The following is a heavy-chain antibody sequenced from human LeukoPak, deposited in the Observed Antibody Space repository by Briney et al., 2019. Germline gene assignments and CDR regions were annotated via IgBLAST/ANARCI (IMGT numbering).Heavy chain of an antibody. D-gene: IGHD1-1*01. CDR2: IYPGDSDT. CDR1: GYSFSNYW. V-gene: IGHV5-51*01. J-gene: IGHJ4*02. CDR3: ARRGQLETIDY. Sequence: GESLKISCKGSGYSFSNYWIAWVRQMPGKGLEWMGFIYPGDSDTRYSPSFQGQVTISADKSISTAYLQWSSLKASDTAMYYCARRGQLETIDYWGQGPLVTVSS.